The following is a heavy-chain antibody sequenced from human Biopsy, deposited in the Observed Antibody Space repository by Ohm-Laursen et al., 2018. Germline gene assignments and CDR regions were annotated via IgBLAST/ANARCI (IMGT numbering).Heavy chain of an antibody. J-gene: IGHJ4*02. D-gene: IGHD6-6*01. V-gene: IGHV4-4*07. CDR1: GGSIISYY. CDR2: IYSSGGT. Sequence: TLSLTCPVSGGSIISYYWNWIRQPAGQGLEWIGRIYSSGGTKYNPSLKSRVTMSVDTSKKQLSLKVRSVTAADTAVYYCARGEYSNSIIDHWGQGTLVTVSS. CDR3: ARGEYSNSIIDH.